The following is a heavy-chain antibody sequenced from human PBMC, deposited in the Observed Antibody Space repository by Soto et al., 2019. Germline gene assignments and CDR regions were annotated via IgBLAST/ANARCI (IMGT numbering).Heavy chain of an antibody. CDR2: IIPIFGTA. J-gene: IGHJ5*02. CDR1: GGTFSSYA. CDR3: ARESPSSITIFGVVRWFDP. Sequence: ASVKVSCKASGGTFSSYAISWVRQAPGQGLEWMGGIIPIFGTANYAQKFQGRVTITADESTSTAYMELSSLRSEDTAVYYCARESPSSITIFGVVRWFDPWGQGTLVTVSS. D-gene: IGHD3-3*01. V-gene: IGHV1-69*13.